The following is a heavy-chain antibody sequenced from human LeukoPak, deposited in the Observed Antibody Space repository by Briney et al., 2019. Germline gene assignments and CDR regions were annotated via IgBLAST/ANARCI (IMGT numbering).Heavy chain of an antibody. V-gene: IGHV3-48*01. CDR3: ARILGYCSSTSCLDALDI. CDR2: ISSSSSTI. J-gene: IGHJ3*02. CDR1: GFTFSSYS. Sequence: GGSLRLSCAASGFTFSSYSMNWVRQAPGKGLEWVSYISSSSSTIYYADSVKGRFTISRDNSKNTLYLQMNSLRAEDTAVYCCARILGYCSSTSCLDALDIWGQGTMVTVSS. D-gene: IGHD2-2*01.